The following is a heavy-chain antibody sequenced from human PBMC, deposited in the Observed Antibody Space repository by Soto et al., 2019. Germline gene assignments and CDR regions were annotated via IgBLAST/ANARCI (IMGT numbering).Heavy chain of an antibody. CDR2: IYTSGST. J-gene: IGHJ6*02. D-gene: IGHD6-19*01. Sequence: PSETLSLTCTVSGGSISSYYWSWIRQPAGKGLEWIGRIYTSGSTNYNPSLKSRVTMSVDTSKNQFSLKPSSVTAADTAVYYCARVIAVAGIAPLDVWGQGTTVTVSS. CDR3: ARVIAVAGIAPLDV. V-gene: IGHV4-4*07. CDR1: GGSISSYY.